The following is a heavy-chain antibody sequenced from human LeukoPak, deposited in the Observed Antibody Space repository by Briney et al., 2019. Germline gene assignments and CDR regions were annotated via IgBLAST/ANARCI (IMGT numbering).Heavy chain of an antibody. Sequence: GASVKVSCKSSGYTFTSYFIHWVRQAPGQGLEWMGWINPNSGGTNYAQNFQGRVTMTRDTSISTTYMELTRLTSDDTAVYYCARRGAEYTTSSYGWFDPWGQGTLVTVSS. D-gene: IGHD6-6*01. CDR3: ARRGAEYTTSSYGWFDP. CDR1: GYTFTSYF. J-gene: IGHJ5*02. CDR2: INPNSGGT. V-gene: IGHV1-2*02.